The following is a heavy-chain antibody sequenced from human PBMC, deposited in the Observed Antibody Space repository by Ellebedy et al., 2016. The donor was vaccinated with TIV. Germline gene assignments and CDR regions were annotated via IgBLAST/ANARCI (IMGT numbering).Heavy chain of an antibody. Sequence: SETLSLXXAVSGGSISSGGDSWNWVRQAPGKGLEWIAYIYPTGSAFYNPSLRSRVVISLDKSRNNFSLKLHSVTAADTAVYYCARQTGDYGGYRSPGPYYYWVDPWGQGTLVTVSS. D-gene: IGHD4-23*01. CDR1: GGSISSGGDS. V-gene: IGHV4-30-2*01. CDR2: IYPTGSA. J-gene: IGHJ5*02. CDR3: ARQTGDYGGYRSPGPYYYWVDP.